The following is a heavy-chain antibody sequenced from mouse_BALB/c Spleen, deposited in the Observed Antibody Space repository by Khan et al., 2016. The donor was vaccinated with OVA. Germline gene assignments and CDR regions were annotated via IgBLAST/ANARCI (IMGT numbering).Heavy chain of an antibody. CDR1: GFSLTSYG. D-gene: IGHD2-13*01. Sequence: VKLLESGPGLVQPSQSLSITCTVSGFSLTSYGVHWVRQSPGKGLEWLGVIWSGGTTDYNAAFISRLSISKDNSKSQVFFQMNSLQANDTAIYYCGRNGDYVHWYFDVWGAGTTVTVSS. CDR3: GRNGDYVHWYFDV. J-gene: IGHJ1*01. V-gene: IGHV2-2*02. CDR2: IWSGGTT.